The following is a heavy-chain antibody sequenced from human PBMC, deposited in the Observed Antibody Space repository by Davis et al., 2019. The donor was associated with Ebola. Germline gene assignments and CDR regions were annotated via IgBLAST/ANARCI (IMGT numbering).Heavy chain of an antibody. Sequence: PSETLSLTCNVSGASITSGGYYWNWVRPRPGQGLESIGYIDFVGTTRFNPSHKSRVSISSDNSRNQFSLNLTSVTAADTAVYFCAREVIVGTTYFDHWARAPWSPSP. CDR2: IDFVGTT. J-gene: IGHJ4*02. CDR3: AREVIVGTTYFDH. CDR1: GASITSGGYY. V-gene: IGHV4-31*02. D-gene: IGHD1-26*01.